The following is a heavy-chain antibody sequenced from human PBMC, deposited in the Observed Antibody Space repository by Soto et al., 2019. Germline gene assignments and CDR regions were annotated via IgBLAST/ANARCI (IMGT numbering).Heavy chain of an antibody. J-gene: IGHJ6*02. D-gene: IGHD2-2*01. CDR3: RSSTSCYDESCADV. CDR2: LYHIGST. V-gene: IGHV4-38-2*01. CDR1: GYSISSGNY. Sequence: SETLSLTCAVSGYSISSGNYWAWIRQPPGRGLEWIGSLYHIGSTHYNTSLKSRVTISVDTSKNHFSLELSSVTAADTAIYYCRSSTSCYDESCADVWGQGTMVTVSS.